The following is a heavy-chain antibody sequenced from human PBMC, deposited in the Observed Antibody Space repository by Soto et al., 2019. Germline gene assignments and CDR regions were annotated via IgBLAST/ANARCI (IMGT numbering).Heavy chain of an antibody. D-gene: IGHD6-13*01. CDR1: GFTFSSYA. V-gene: IGHV3-30-3*01. J-gene: IGHJ6*02. CDR3: ARDQGDSSSWYTLYYYYYGMDV. CDR2: ISYDGSNK. Sequence: QVQLVESGGGVVQPGRSLRISCAASGFTFSSYAMHWVRQAPGKGLEWVAVISYDGSNKYYADSVKGRFTISRDNSKNTLYLQMNSLRAEDTAVYYCARDQGDSSSWYTLYYYYYGMDVWGQGTTVTVSS.